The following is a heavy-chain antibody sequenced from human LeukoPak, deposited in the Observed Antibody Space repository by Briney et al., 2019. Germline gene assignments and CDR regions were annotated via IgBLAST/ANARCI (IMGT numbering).Heavy chain of an antibody. V-gene: IGHV1-2*02. Sequence: ASVKVSCKASGYTFTGYYMHWVRQAPGQGLEWMGWINPNSGGTNYAQKFQGRVTMTRDTSISTAYMELSRLRSDDTAVYYCARDPSTTTVVTPSLDYWGQGTLVTVSS. CDR1: GYTFTGYY. D-gene: IGHD4-23*01. J-gene: IGHJ4*02. CDR3: ARDPSTTTVVTPSLDY. CDR2: INPNSGGT.